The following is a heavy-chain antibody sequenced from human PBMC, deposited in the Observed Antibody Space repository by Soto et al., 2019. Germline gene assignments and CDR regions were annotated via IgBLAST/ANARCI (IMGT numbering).Heavy chain of an antibody. V-gene: IGHV3-21*02. CDR2: ISASGAYK. Sequence: EVRLVESGGGLVKPGGSLRVSCAASGFNFNTYSMNWVRQAPGKGLQWVSFISASGAYKYYADSVRGRFTISRDNAKNRIFLEMHRPGPEDTAVYFCARDPGSDFWSGVFDPWGQGTVVSVSS. CDR3: ARDPGSDFWSGVFDP. D-gene: IGHD3-3*01. J-gene: IGHJ5*02. CDR1: GFNFNTYS.